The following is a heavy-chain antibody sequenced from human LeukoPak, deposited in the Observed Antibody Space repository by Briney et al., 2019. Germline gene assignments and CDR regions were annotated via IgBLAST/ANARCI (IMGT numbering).Heavy chain of an antibody. Sequence: SVKVSCKASGGTFSSYAISWVRQAPGQGLEWMGGIIPIFGTANYAQKFQGRVTITTDESTSTAYMELSSLRSEDTAVYHCARDRLGITGTIYYYMDVWGKGTTVTVSS. CDR1: GGTFSSYA. CDR2: IIPIFGTA. CDR3: ARDRLGITGTIYYYMDV. V-gene: IGHV1-69*05. J-gene: IGHJ6*03. D-gene: IGHD1-7*01.